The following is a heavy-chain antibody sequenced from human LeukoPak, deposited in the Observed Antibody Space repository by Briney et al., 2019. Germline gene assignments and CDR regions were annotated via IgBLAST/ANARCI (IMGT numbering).Heavy chain of an antibody. CDR1: GFTVSSNY. J-gene: IGHJ4*02. V-gene: IGHV3-66*01. Sequence: GGSLRLSCAASGFTVSSNYMSWVRQAPGKGLEWVSVIYSGGSTYYADSVKGRFTISRDNSKNTLYLQMNSLRAEDMAVYYCARDLLAGYSSGWYFDYWGQGTLVTVSS. D-gene: IGHD6-19*01. CDR2: IYSGGST. CDR3: ARDLLAGYSSGWYFDY.